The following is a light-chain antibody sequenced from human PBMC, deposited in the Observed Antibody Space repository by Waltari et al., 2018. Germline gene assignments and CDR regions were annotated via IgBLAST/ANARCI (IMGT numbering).Light chain of an antibody. Sequence: EIVLTQSPATLSLSPGERATLSCRASQSVSSYLAWFQQKPGQDPRLLIYAASNRATGIPARFSGSGSGTDFTLTISSLEPEDFAVYYCQQRTNWPLTFGGGTKVEIK. CDR2: AAS. J-gene: IGKJ4*01. V-gene: IGKV3-11*01. CDR3: QQRTNWPLT. CDR1: QSVSSY.